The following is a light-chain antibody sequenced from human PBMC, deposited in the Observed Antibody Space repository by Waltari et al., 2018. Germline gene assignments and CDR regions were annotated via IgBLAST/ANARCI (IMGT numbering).Light chain of an antibody. V-gene: IGKV1-8*01. CDR3: QQYYSYPLT. Sequence: AIRMTQSPSSFSASTGDRVTITCRASQVISSYLAWYQQKPGKAPKLLIYAASTLQSGVPSRFSGSGSGTDFTLTISCLQSDDFATYYCQQYYSYPLTFGPGTTVDFK. CDR1: QVISSY. CDR2: AAS. J-gene: IGKJ3*01.